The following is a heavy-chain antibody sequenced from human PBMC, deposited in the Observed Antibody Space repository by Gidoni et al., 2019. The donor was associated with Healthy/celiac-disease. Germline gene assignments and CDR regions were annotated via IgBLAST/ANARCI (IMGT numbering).Heavy chain of an antibody. CDR2: ISYDGSNK. CDR3: ARGPPSPESYIGVVPAAPYFRDTFDI. D-gene: IGHD2-2*01. V-gene: IGHV3-30*03. J-gene: IGHJ3*02. Sequence: QLRLVASGGGVVPPGLSLRLSCAASVFTFSSYRMHCVRQSPGKGLEWVAVISYDGSNKYYADSVKGRFTISRDNSKNTLYLQMNSLRAEDTAVYYCARGPPSPESYIGVVPAAPYFRDTFDIWGQGTMVTVSS. CDR1: VFTFSSYR.